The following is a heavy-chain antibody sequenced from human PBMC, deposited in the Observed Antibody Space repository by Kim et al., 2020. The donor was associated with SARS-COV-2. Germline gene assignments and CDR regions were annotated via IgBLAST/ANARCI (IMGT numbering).Heavy chain of an antibody. D-gene: IGHD3-16*01. CDR2: IYYSGTT. CDR1: GASISSYW. V-gene: IGHV4-59*13. Sequence: SETLSLTCSVSGASISSYWWVWLRQLPGKGLEWIGSIYYSGTTNDNPSLKSRITILVDASKNQFSLNLRSVTAADTAVYYCARDQGGGYNWFDPWGQGAQVIVSS. J-gene: IGHJ5*02. CDR3: ARDQGGGYNWFDP.